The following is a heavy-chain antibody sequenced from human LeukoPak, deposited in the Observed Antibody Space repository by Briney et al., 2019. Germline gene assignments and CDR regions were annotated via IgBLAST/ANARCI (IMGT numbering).Heavy chain of an antibody. D-gene: IGHD3-22*01. J-gene: IGHJ4*02. V-gene: IGHV6-1*01. CDR3: ARDWLGYYYDY. CDR1: GDSVSSNSPA. Sequence: SQTLSLTCAISGDSVSSNSPAWNWIRQSPSRGLEWLGRAYYRSKWYNDYAVSVKSRIIINADTSKNQFSLQLNSMTPEDTAVYYCARDWLGYYYDYWGQGILVTVSS. CDR2: AYYRSKWYN.